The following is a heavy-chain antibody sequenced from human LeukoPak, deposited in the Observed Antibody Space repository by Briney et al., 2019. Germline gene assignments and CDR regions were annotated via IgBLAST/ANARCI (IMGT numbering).Heavy chain of an antibody. D-gene: IGHD5-12*01. V-gene: IGHV3-23*01. CDR2: ISGSDDRT. CDR3: AKVQRSDFDMNFDS. Sequence: GGSLRLSCAASGFTFSSYVMNWLRQAPGEGLEWVSTISGSDDRTFCADSVKGRFTISRDNSKNTVYLQMNSLRAGDTAVYYCAKVQRSDFDMNFDSWGQGTLVTVSS. CDR1: GFTFSSYV. J-gene: IGHJ4*02.